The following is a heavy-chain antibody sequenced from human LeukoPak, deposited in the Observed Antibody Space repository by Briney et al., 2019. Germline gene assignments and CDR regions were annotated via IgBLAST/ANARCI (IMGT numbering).Heavy chain of an antibody. D-gene: IGHD6-6*01. Sequence: ASVKVSCKASGNTFTSYGISWVRRAPGQGLEWMGWISAYNGNTNYAQKLQGRVTMTTDTSTSTAYMELRSLRSDDTAVYYCARVGIAARLYYYYYYMDVWGKGTTVTVSS. J-gene: IGHJ6*03. V-gene: IGHV1-18*01. CDR1: GNTFTSYG. CDR2: ISAYNGNT. CDR3: ARVGIAARLYYYYYYMDV.